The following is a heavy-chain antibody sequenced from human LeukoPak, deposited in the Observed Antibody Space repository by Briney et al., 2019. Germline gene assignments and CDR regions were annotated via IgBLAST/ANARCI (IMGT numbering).Heavy chain of an antibody. D-gene: IGHD6-13*01. J-gene: IGHJ6*02. CDR2: INHSGST. CDR3: ARGCGSSWSYYYYGMDV. V-gene: IGHV4-34*01. CDR1: GGSFSGYY. Sequence: PSETLSLTCAVYGGSFSGYYWSWIRQPPGKGLEWIGEINHSGSTNYYPSLKSRVTISVDTSKNQFSLKLSSVTAADTAVYYCARGCGSSWSYYYYGMDVWGQGTTVTVSS.